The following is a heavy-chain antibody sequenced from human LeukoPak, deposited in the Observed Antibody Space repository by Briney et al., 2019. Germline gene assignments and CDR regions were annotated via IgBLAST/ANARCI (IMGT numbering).Heavy chain of an antibody. CDR3: AKGGAGTYIDYYYYGMDV. CDR1: GFTFSSYA. V-gene: IGHV3-23*01. D-gene: IGHD6-19*01. J-gene: IGHJ6*02. CDR2: ISGSGDTT. Sequence: GGSLRLSCAASGFTFSSYAMSWVRQAPGKGLEWVSAISGSGDTTYYADSVKGRFSISRDNSKNSLCLQMNSLRTEDTALYYCAKGGAGTYIDYYYYGMDVWGQGTTVTVSS.